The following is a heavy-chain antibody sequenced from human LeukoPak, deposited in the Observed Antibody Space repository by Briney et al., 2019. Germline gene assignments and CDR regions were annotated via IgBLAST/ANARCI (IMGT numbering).Heavy chain of an antibody. J-gene: IGHJ4*02. V-gene: IGHV3-7*01. D-gene: IGHD5-24*01. CDR3: TRDRGWQQFDY. CDR1: AFTFSDYW. CDR2: IKEDGSEK. Sequence: PGGSLRLSCAASAFTFSDYWMTWVRQAPGKGLERVANIKEDGSEKYYVDSVKGRFTISRDNAKNSLYLQMSSLRDDDTAVCYCTRDRGWQQFDYWGQGTLVTVSS.